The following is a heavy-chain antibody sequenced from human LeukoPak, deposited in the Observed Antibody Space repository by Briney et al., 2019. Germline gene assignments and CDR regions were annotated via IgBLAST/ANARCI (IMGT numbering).Heavy chain of an antibody. J-gene: IGHJ4*02. D-gene: IGHD3-10*01. CDR3: ARPSMVQGTNIAAFDS. Sequence: GGSLRLSCAASGFTFSTYSMSWVRQAPGKGLEWVSYISSSSTIYYADSVKGRFTISRDNAKNSLYLQMNSLRDGDTAVYYCARPSMVQGTNIAAFDSWGQGTLVTVSS. CDR1: GFTFSTYS. V-gene: IGHV3-48*02. CDR2: ISSSSTI.